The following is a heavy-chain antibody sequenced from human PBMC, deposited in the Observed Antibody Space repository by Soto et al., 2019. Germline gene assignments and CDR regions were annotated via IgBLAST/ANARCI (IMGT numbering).Heavy chain of an antibody. CDR1: GGSISSADYY. CDR3: ARGPYSSRAVTEFDP. V-gene: IGHV4-30-4*01. D-gene: IGHD6-13*01. Sequence: QVQLQESGPGLVKPSQTLSLTCTVSGGSISSADYYWSWIRQPPGKGLEWIGYIYYSGNTYYNPSLKSRVTISRDTSKNQFSVRLSSVTAADTAVYYCARGPYSSRAVTEFDPWGQGTLVTVSS. CDR2: IYYSGNT. J-gene: IGHJ5*02.